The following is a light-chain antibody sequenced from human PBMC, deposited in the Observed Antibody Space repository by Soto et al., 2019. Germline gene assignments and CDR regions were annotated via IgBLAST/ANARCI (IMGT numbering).Light chain of an antibody. CDR1: QSVSSSS. CDR3: QHYGSALT. V-gene: IGKV3-20*01. J-gene: IGKJ4*01. CDR2: GAS. Sequence: EIVLTQSPGTLSLSPGERATLSCRASQSVSSSSLAWYQQKPGQAPRLLIYGASSRPTGIPDRFSGSGSGTDFTLTITRLEPEDFAVYYCQHYGSALTCSGGTNVEIK.